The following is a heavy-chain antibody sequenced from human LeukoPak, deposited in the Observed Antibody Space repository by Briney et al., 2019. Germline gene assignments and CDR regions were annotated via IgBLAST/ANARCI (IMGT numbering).Heavy chain of an antibody. Sequence: QPGGSLRLSCVASGFTFDDFAMHWVRQAPGKGLEGVSGISWNSGSIDYADSVKGRFTISRDNAKNSLYLQMNSLRAEDTALNYCAKVVNSGWYYFDYWGQGTLVTVSS. J-gene: IGHJ4*02. CDR1: GFTFDDFA. CDR2: ISWNSGSI. V-gene: IGHV3-9*01. CDR3: AKVVNSGWYYFDY. D-gene: IGHD6-19*01.